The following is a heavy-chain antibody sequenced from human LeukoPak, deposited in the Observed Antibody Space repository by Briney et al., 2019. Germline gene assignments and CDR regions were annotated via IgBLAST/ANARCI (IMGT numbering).Heavy chain of an antibody. Sequence: ASVKVSCKASGYTFTSSDINWVRQATGQGLEWMGWMNPNSGNTGCAQKFQGRVTMTRNTSISTAYMELSSLRSEDTAVYYCATNSGSYRTRKNWFDPWGQGTLVTVSS. CDR3: ATNSGSYRTRKNWFDP. CDR2: MNPNSGNT. D-gene: IGHD1-26*01. V-gene: IGHV1-8*01. CDR1: GYTFTSSD. J-gene: IGHJ5*02.